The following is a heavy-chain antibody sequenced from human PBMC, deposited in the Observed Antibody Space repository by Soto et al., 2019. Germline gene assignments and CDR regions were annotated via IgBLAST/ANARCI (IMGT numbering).Heavy chain of an antibody. D-gene: IGHD2-2*01. J-gene: IGHJ2*01. CDR2: ISGGGGST. V-gene: IGHV3-23*01. Sequence: EVQLLESGGGLAQPGGSLRLSCAASGFTFTSYAMSWVRQAPGEGLEWVSSISGGGGSTYYADSVKGRFTISRDNSKNTLYLQMNSLRAEDTAIYYCAKQITNWYFALWGRGTLVTVSS. CDR3: AKQITNWYFAL. CDR1: GFTFTSYA.